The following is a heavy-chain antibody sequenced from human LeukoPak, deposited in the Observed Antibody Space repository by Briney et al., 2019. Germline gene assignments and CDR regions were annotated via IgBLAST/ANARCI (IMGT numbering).Heavy chain of an antibody. D-gene: IGHD2-8*01. CDR1: GFTFSDYY. J-gene: IGHJ4*02. Sequence: GGSLRLSCAAFGFTFSDYYMSWIRQAPGKGLEWVSYISSSSSYTNYADSVKGRFTISRDNAKNSLYLQMNSLRAEDTAVYYCARDSPWSVRYFDYWGQGTLVTVSS. CDR3: ARDSPWSVRYFDY. V-gene: IGHV3-11*06. CDR2: ISSSSSYT.